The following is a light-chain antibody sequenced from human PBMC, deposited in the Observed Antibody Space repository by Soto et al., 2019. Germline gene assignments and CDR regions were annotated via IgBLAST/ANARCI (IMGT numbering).Light chain of an antibody. CDR2: AVS. CDR3: SSYTRSSTYV. V-gene: IGLV2-14*03. Sequence: QSALTQPASVSGSPGQSITISCTGTSSDVGNYDYVSWYQQHPGKAPRLMIYAVSRRPSGVSNRFSGSKSGNTASLTISGLQAEDEADYYCSSYTRSSTYVFGTGTKLTVL. J-gene: IGLJ1*01. CDR1: SSDVGNYDY.